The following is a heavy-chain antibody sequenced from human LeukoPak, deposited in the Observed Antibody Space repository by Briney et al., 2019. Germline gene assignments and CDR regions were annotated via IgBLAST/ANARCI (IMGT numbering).Heavy chain of an antibody. D-gene: IGHD3-10*01. J-gene: IGHJ4*02. CDR3: ASRNFGSSPFDY. Sequence: PGGSLRLSCAASGFTFSRFWVHWVRQAPGKGLVWVSRISSDGSNTNYADYVKGRFTISRDNAKNTLYLQMDSLTGDDTAVYYCASRNFGSSPFDYWGQGTLVTVSS. CDR2: ISSDGSNT. CDR1: GFTFSRFW. V-gene: IGHV3-74*01.